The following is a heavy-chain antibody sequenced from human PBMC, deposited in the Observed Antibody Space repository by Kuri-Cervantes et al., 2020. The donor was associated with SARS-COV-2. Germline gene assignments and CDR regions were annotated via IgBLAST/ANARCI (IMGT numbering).Heavy chain of an antibody. J-gene: IGHJ4*02. V-gene: IGHV3-7*01. CDR3: ARDLGTYYYGSGSYGY. CDR2: IKQDGSET. D-gene: IGHD3-10*01. CDR1: GFTFSSYW. Sequence: GGSLRLSCAASGFTFSSYWMSWVRQAPGKGLEWVANIKQDGSETDYVDSVKGRFTISRDNAKNSLYLQMNSMRAEDTAVYYCARDLGTYYYGSGSYGYWGQGTLVTSPQ.